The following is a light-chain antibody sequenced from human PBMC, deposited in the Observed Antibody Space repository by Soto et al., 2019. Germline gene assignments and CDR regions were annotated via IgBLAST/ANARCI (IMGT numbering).Light chain of an antibody. CDR1: SSDVGGYNY. Sequence: QSVLTQPASVSGSPGQSITISCTGTSSDVGGYNYVSWYQQHPGKAPKLMIYDVSNRPSGVSNRFSGSKSGNTASLTISGLQAEDEADYSCSSYTSSSSSFGGGTKLTVL. V-gene: IGLV2-14*01. CDR3: SSYTSSSSS. CDR2: DVS. J-gene: IGLJ3*02.